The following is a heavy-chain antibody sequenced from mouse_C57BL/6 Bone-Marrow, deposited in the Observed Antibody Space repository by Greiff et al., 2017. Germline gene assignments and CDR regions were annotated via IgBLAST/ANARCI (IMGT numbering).Heavy chain of an antibody. CDR1: GYTFTSYW. D-gene: IGHD2-5*01. V-gene: IGHV1-69*01. Sequence: QVQLQQPGAELVMPGASVKLSCKASGYTFTSYWMHWVKQRPGQGLEWIGEIDPSDSYTNYNQKFKGKSTLTVDKSSSTAYMQLSSVASEDSAVYYWARSNYDYYAMDYWGQGTSVTVSS. J-gene: IGHJ4*01. CDR3: ARSNYDYYAMDY. CDR2: IDPSDSYT.